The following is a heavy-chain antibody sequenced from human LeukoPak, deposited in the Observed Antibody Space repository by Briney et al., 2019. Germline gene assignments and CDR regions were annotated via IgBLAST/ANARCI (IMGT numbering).Heavy chain of an antibody. D-gene: IGHD2-2*01. CDR2: IYYSGST. J-gene: IGHJ4*02. CDR3: AIIPAAPYHFDY. V-gene: IGHV4-39*01. Sequence: SETLSLTCTVSGGSISSSSYYWGWIRQPPGKGLEWIGSIYYSGSTYYNPSLKSRVTISVDTSKNQFSLKLSSVTAADTAVYYCAIIPAAPYHFDYWGQGTLVTVSS. CDR1: GGSISSSSYY.